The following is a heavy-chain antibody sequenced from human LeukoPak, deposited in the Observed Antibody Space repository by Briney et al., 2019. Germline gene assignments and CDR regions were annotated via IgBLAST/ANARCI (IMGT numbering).Heavy chain of an antibody. CDR2: ISSSSSYI. V-gene: IGHV3-21*01. Sequence: PVGSLRLSCAASGFTFSSYSMNWVRQAPGKGLEWVSSISSSSSYIYYADSVKGRFTISRDNAKNSLYLQMNSLRAEDTAVYYCARDKSITGRADYWGQGTLVTVSS. D-gene: IGHD1-20*01. CDR3: ARDKSITGRADY. CDR1: GFTFSSYS. J-gene: IGHJ4*02.